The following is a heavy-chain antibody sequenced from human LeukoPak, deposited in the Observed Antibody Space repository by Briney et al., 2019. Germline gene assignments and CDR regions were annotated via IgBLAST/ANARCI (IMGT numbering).Heavy chain of an antibody. CDR3: ARYILLLWFGESPGWFDP. J-gene: IGHJ5*02. D-gene: IGHD3-10*01. CDR1: GGSISSSSYY. V-gene: IGHV4-39*01. CDR2: IYYSGST. Sequence: SETLSLTCTVSGGSISSSSYYWGWIRQPPGKGLEWIGSIYYSGSTYYNPSLKSRVTISVDTSKNQFSLKLSSVTAADTAVYYCARYILLLWFGESPGWFDPWGQGTLVTVSS.